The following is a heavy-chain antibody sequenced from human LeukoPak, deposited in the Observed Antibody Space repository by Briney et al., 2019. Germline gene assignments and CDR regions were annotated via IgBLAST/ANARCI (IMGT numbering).Heavy chain of an antibody. Sequence: GASVKVSCKASGYTFTSYGISWVRQAPGQGLEWMGWISVYNGNTNYAQKLQGRVTMTTDTSTSTAYMELRSLRSDDTAVYYCARESILMIRGVRQLHYWGQGTLVTVSS. D-gene: IGHD3-10*01. CDR1: GYTFTSYG. J-gene: IGHJ4*02. CDR2: ISVYNGNT. CDR3: ARESILMIRGVRQLHY. V-gene: IGHV1-18*01.